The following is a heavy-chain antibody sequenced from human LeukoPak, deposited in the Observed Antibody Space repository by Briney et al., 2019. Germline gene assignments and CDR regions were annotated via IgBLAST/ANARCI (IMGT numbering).Heavy chain of an antibody. CDR2: IKQDGSEK. CDR3: ASRMVRGVTRYNWFDP. J-gene: IGHJ5*02. V-gene: IGHV3-7*03. Sequence: PGGSLRLSCAASGFTFSSYWMSWVRQAPGKGLEWVANIKQDGSEKYYVDSVKGRFTISRDNAKNSLYLQMNSLRAEDTAVYYCASRMVRGVTRYNWFDPWGQGTLVTGSS. CDR1: GFTFSSYW. D-gene: IGHD3-10*01.